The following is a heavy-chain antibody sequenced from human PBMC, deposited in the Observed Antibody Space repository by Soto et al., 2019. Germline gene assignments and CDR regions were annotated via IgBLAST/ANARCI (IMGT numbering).Heavy chain of an antibody. V-gene: IGHV1-69*13. CDR1: GGTFSSYA. Sequence: SVKVSCKASGGTFSSYAISWVRQAPGQGLEWMGGIIPIFGTANYAQKFQGRVTITADESTSTAYMELSSLRSEDTAVYYCARGYDYVWGSLDYWGQGTLVTVSS. J-gene: IGHJ4*02. CDR3: ARGYDYVWGSLDY. CDR2: IIPIFGTA. D-gene: IGHD3-16*01.